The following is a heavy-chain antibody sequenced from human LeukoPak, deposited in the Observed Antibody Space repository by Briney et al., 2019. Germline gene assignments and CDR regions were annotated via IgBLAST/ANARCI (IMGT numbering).Heavy chain of an antibody. V-gene: IGHV4-59*01. CDR3: ARATNYAILTGYNYFDY. J-gene: IGHJ4*02. D-gene: IGHD3-9*01. Sequence: SETLSLTCTVSGGSIRGYYWSWIRQPPGKGLEWIGYIYYSGNTNYNPSLKSRVTISVDTSKNQFSLKLSSVTAADTAVYYCARATNYAILTGYNYFDYWGQGTLVTVSS. CDR1: GGSIRGYY. CDR2: IYYSGNT.